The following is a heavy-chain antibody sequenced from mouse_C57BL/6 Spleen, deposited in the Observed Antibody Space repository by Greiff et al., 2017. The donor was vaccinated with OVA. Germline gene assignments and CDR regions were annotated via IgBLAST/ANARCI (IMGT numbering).Heavy chain of an antibody. J-gene: IGHJ1*03. CDR2: ISDGGSYT. CDR1: GFTFSSYA. CDR3: ARDDF. V-gene: IGHV5-4*01. Sequence: EVKLVESGGGLVKPGGSLKLSCAASGFTFSSYAMSWVRQTPEKRLEWVATISDGGSYTYYPDNVKGRFTISRDNAKNNLYLQMSHLKSEDTAMYYCARDDFWGTGTTVTVSS. D-gene: IGHD2-13*01.